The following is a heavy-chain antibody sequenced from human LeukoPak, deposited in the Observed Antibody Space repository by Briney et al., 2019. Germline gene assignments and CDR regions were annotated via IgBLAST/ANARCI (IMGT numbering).Heavy chain of an antibody. CDR1: GVNVSINY. J-gene: IGHJ4*02. CDR2: ISGSGGST. Sequence: GGSLRLSCAASGVNVSINYMSWVRQAPGKGLEWVSAISGSGGSTYYADSVKGRFTISRDNSKNTLYLQMNSLRAEDTAVYYCAEWELLIVDYWGQGTLVTVSS. V-gene: IGHV3-23*01. D-gene: IGHD1-26*01. CDR3: AEWELLIVDY.